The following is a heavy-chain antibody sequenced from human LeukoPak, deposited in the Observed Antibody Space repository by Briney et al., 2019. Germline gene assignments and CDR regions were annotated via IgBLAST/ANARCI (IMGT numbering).Heavy chain of an antibody. J-gene: IGHJ6*02. V-gene: IGHV3-23*01. CDR2: MSGSGGST. CDR3: ARVRYGELDV. CDR1: RYPSSHYP. Sequence: PGQSSRLSCADSRYPSSHYPIRSTRHPPCQLLEWVSSMSGSGGSTYYADSVKGRFTISRDDSKNTLYLQMNSLRAEDTAVYYCARVRYGELDVWGQGPTVTVSS. D-gene: IGHD4-17*01.